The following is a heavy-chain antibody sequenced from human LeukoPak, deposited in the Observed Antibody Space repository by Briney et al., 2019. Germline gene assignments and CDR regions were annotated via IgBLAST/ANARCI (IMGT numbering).Heavy chain of an antibody. V-gene: IGHV3-23*01. CDR3: AKGLDYGANSPFDY. Sequence: GGSLRLSCAASGFSFSSYAMSWVRQAPGKGLEWVSTLSDSGGSTYYADSAKGRFTISRDNSKNTLYLQMNSLRAEDTAVYYCAKGLDYGANSPFDYWGQGTLVTVSS. D-gene: IGHD4-23*01. CDR2: LSDSGGST. CDR1: GFSFSSYA. J-gene: IGHJ4*02.